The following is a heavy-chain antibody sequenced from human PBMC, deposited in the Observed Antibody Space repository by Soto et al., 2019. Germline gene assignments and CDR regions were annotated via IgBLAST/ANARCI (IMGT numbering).Heavy chain of an antibody. CDR2: IYSGGST. CDR1: GFTVSTKY. D-gene: IGHD3-16*01. Sequence: EVQLVESGGGLVQPGGSLRLSCAASGFTVSTKYMSWVRQAPGKGLEWVSVIYSGGSTFYADSVRGRFTISRDNSKNPVNLQMNSLIAEDTAVYYCARDPWAADYWGQGTLVTVSS. J-gene: IGHJ4*02. CDR3: ARDPWAADY. V-gene: IGHV3-66*01.